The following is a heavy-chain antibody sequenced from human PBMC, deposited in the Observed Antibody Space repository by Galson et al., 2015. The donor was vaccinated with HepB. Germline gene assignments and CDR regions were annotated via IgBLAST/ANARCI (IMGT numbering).Heavy chain of an antibody. CDR1: GFSLTTSGRA. J-gene: IGHJ4*02. D-gene: IGHD7-27*01. V-gene: IGHV2-5*01. CDR3: VHSRKLGMNFDS. CDR2: IYWNDDK. Sequence: PALVKPTQTLTLTCSFSGFSLTTSGRAVGWIRQPPGEALEWLALIYWNDDKHYSPSLKSRLTITKDTSKNQVVLTMTNMDPVDTGTYYCVHSRKLGMNFDSWGQGTLVTVSS.